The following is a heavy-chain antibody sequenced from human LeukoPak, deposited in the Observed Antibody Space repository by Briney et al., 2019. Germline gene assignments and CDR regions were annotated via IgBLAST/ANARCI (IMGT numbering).Heavy chain of an antibody. D-gene: IGHD3-22*01. CDR3: ARDDSSGYYSGLYYYYYGMDV. V-gene: IGHV3-48*03. Sequence: GGSLRLSCAASGFTFSSYEMNWVRQAPGKGLEWVSYISSSGSTIYYADSVKGRFTISRDNAKNSLYLQMNSLRAEDTAVYYCARDDSSGYYSGLYYYYYGMDVWSQGTTVTVSS. CDR1: GFTFSSYE. J-gene: IGHJ6*02. CDR2: ISSSGSTI.